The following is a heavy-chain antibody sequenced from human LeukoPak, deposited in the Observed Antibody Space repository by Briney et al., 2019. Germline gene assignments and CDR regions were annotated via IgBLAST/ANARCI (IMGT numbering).Heavy chain of an antibody. D-gene: IGHD3-16*02. CDR1: GGSISSSSYY. CDR3: ARQPAVITFGGVIVPYYFGY. J-gene: IGHJ4*02. Sequence: PSETLSLTCTVSGGSISSSSYYWGWIRQPPGKGLEWIGSIYYSGSTCYNPSLKSRVTISVDTSKNQFSLKLSSVTAADTAVYYCARQPAVITFGGVIVPYYFGYWGQGTLVTVSS. CDR2: IYYSGST. V-gene: IGHV4-39*01.